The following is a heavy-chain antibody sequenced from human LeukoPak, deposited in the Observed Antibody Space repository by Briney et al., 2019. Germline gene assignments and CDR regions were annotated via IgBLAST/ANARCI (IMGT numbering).Heavy chain of an antibody. V-gene: IGHV4-39*07. D-gene: IGHD2-2*01. CDR3: ARDTGYCSSTSCSPGGIADY. CDR2: IYYSGST. Sequence: PSETLSLTCPVSGGSISSSSYYWGWIRQPPGKGLEWIGSIYYSGSTYYNPSLKSRVTISVDTSKNQFSLKLSSVTAADTAVYYCARDTGYCSSTSCSPGGIADYWGQGTLVTVSS. CDR1: GGSISSSSYY. J-gene: IGHJ4*02.